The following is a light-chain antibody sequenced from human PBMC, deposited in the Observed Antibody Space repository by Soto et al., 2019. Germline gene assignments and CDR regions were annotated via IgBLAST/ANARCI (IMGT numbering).Light chain of an antibody. Sequence: EIVLTQSPGTLSLSPGERATLSCRASQSVNGNYLTWYQQKPGQAPRLLIYGASTRATGTPDRFSGSGSGTVFTLTISRLEPEVFAVYYCQQYGSSFRYTFGQGTKLEIK. CDR1: QSVNGNY. V-gene: IGKV3-20*01. CDR2: GAS. CDR3: QQYGSSFRYT. J-gene: IGKJ2*01.